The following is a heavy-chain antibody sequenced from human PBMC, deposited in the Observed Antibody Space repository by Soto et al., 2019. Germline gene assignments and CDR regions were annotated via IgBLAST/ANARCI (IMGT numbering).Heavy chain of an antibody. Sequence: QVLLVQFGAEVKKPGSSVKISCKASGGSFGTSAFNWGRQTPGQGLEWLGGFIPVYRTLNYAQKFQGRVTITADESTGTAYMTLSSLASNDTAVYYCATGVIWIGYFTVDSWGQGTRVTVSS. CDR1: GGSFGTSA. D-gene: IGHD3-3*01. J-gene: IGHJ4*02. CDR3: ATGVIWIGYFTVDS. V-gene: IGHV1-69*01. CDR2: FIPVYRTL.